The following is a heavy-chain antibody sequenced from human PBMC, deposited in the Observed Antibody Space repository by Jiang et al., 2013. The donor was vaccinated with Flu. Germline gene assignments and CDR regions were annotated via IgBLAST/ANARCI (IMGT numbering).Heavy chain of an antibody. D-gene: IGHD3-9*01. J-gene: IGHJ4*02. CDR2: IWYDGSNK. CDR3: ARSRPGYSPFDY. Sequence: VQLLESGGGVVQPGRSLRLSCAASGFTFSSYGMHWVRLAPGKGLEWVAVIWYDGSNKYYADSVKGRFTISRDNSKNTLYLQMNSLRAEDTAVYYCARSRPGYSPFDYWGQGTLVTVSS. CDR1: GFTFSSYG. V-gene: IGHV3-33*01.